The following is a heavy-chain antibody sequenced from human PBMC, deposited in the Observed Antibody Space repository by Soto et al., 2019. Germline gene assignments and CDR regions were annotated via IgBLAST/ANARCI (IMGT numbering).Heavy chain of an antibody. CDR1: GGSISSSHW. J-gene: IGHJ4*02. Sequence: SETLSLTCAVSGGSISSSHWWCWVRQPPGKVLEWIGEIYHSGSTNYNPSLKSRVTISVDTSKNQFSLKLSSVTAADTAVYYCARGYGRNFDYWGQGTPVTVSS. CDR3: ARGYGRNFDY. D-gene: IGHD5-18*01. CDR2: IYHSGST. V-gene: IGHV4-4*02.